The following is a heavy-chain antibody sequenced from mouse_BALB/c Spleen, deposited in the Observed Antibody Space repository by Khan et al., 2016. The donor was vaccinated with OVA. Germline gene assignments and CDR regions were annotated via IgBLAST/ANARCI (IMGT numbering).Heavy chain of an antibody. CDR1: GYSITSDYA. J-gene: IGHJ3*01. V-gene: IGHV3-2*02. CDR3: ARWFDY. Sequence: EVQLVESGPGLVKPSQSLSLTCTVTGYSITSDYAWNWIRQFPGNKLEWMGFINYSGGTSYPPSLKSRISITRDTSKNQFFLQLNSVTTEDSATYYCARWFDYWGQGTMVTVS. CDR2: INYSGGT.